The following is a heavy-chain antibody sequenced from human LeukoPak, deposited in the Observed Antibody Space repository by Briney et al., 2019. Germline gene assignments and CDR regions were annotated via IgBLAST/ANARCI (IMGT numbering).Heavy chain of an antibody. D-gene: IGHD6-19*01. CDR3: ARESRGGSSGWTINYYYYYMDV. CDR2: TYYRCKWYN. V-gene: IGHV6-1*01. J-gene: IGHJ6*03. CDR1: GDSVSSNSAA. Sequence: SQTLSLTCAISGDSVSSNSAAWNWIRQSPSRGLEWLGRTYYRCKWYNDYAVSVKSRITINPNTSKNQFSLQLNSVTPEDTAVYYCARESRGGSSGWTINYYYYYMDVWGKGTTVTVSS.